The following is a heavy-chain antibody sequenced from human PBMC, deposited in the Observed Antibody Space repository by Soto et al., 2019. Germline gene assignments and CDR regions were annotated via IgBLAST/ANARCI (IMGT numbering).Heavy chain of an antibody. D-gene: IGHD2-2*01. CDR3: AKGPAAVPSRGVFDY. CDR2: ISWNSASI. CDR1: GFTFDDYA. J-gene: IGHJ4*02. Sequence: EVQLVESGGGLVQPGRSLRLSCAASGFTFDDYAMHWVRQAPGKGLEWGSGISWNSASIDYADSVKGRFTISRDNAKNSLYLQMNSLRAEDTALYYCAKGPAAVPSRGVFDYWGQGTLVTVSS. V-gene: IGHV3-9*01.